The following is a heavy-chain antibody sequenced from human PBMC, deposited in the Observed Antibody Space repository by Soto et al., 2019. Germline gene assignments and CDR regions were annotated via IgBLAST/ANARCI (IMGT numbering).Heavy chain of an antibody. CDR1: GFTFSSYA. D-gene: IGHD2-15*01. CDR3: ARDRVVVLYYFDY. CDR2: ISYDGSNK. Sequence: PGGSLRLSCAASGFTFSSYAMHWVRQAPGKGLEWVAVISYDGSNKYYADSVKGRFTISRDNSKNTLYLQMNSLRAEDTAVYYCARDRVVVLYYFDYWGQGTLVTVSS. J-gene: IGHJ4*02. V-gene: IGHV3-30-3*01.